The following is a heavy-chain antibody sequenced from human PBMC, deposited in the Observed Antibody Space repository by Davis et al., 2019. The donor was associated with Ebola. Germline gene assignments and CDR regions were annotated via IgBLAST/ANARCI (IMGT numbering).Heavy chain of an antibody. Sequence: GESLKISCAASGFTFSSYSMNWVRQAPGKGLEWVSYISSSSSTIYYADSVKGRFTISRDNSKNTLYLQMNSLRAEDTAVYYCAKDQATYYDILTGYPQYYFDYWGQGTLVTVSS. CDR3: AKDQATYYDILTGYPQYYFDY. CDR1: GFTFSSYS. CDR2: ISSSSSTI. J-gene: IGHJ4*02. V-gene: IGHV3-48*01. D-gene: IGHD3-9*01.